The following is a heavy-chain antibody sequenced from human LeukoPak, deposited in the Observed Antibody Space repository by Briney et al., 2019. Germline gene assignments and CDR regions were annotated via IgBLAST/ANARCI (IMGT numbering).Heavy chain of an antibody. J-gene: IGHJ4*02. V-gene: IGHV4-34*01. CDR3: VRAYDY. CDR2: IYNSGST. Sequence: TSETLSLTCAVYGGSFSGSNWSWIRQPPGKGLEWIGEIYNSGSTIYNPSLKSRVTISVDTSKNQFSLNLISVTAADTAVYYCVRAYDYWGQGTLVTVSS. CDR1: GGSFSGSN.